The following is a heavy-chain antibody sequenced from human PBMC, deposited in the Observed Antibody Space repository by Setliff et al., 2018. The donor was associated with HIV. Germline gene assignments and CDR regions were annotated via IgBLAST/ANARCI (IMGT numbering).Heavy chain of an antibody. V-gene: IGHV4-59*08. D-gene: IGHD6-19*01. CDR3: ASGQWLEHAFDI. CDR1: NGSIGSFY. CDR2: IYFNGVT. Sequence: SETLSLTCTVSNGSIGSFYWTWIRQPPGKELEWIGYIYFNGVTKYSPSLKSRVSMSVDTSKSQFSLRLSSVTVADTAVYYCASGQWLEHAFDIWGQGTVVTVSS. J-gene: IGHJ3*02.